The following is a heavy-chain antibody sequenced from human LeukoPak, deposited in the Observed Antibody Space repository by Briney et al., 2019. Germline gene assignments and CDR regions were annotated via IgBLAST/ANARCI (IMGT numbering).Heavy chain of an antibody. CDR1: GFTVSSNY. Sequence: GGSLRLSCAASGFTVSSNYMSWVRQAPGKGLEWVSVIYSGGSTYYADSVKGRFTISRDNSKNTLYLQMNSLRVEDTAVYYCAKQRSEVPVAAANYWGQGSLVTVSS. CDR3: AKQRSEVPVAAANY. CDR2: IYSGGST. J-gene: IGHJ4*02. D-gene: IGHD2-2*01. V-gene: IGHV3-66*04.